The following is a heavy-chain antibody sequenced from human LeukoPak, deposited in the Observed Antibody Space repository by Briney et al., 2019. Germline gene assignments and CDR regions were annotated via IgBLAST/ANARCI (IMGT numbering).Heavy chain of an antibody. CDR1: GCFIISGSYC. Sequence: SQTLSLTCTVSGCFIISGSYCWSWIRQPAGEGLEWIGHIYSSGSTNYNPSLKSRVTISLGTFKKQFALELGSVTAADTAVYYCARDPGLMVRGSRRGYDGNYYYMDVWGKGTTVTISS. CDR2: IYSSGST. V-gene: IGHV4-61*09. CDR3: ARDPGLMVRGSRRGYDGNYYYMDV. D-gene: IGHD3-10*01. J-gene: IGHJ6*03.